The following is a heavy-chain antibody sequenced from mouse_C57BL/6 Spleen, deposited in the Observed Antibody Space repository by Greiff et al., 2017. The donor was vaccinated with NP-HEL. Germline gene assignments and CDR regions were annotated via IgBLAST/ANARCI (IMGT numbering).Heavy chain of an antibody. CDR2: IDPSDSYT. J-gene: IGHJ1*03. V-gene: IGHV1-69*01. D-gene: IGHD1-1*01. Sequence: QVQLQQPGAELVMPGASVKLSCKASGYTFTSYWMHWVKQRPGQGLEWIGEIDPSDSYTNYNQKFKGKSTLTVDKSSSTAYMQLSSLTSEDAAVYYCARRGVVAPIDVWGTGTTVTGSS. CDR1: GYTFTSYW. CDR3: ARRGVVAPIDV.